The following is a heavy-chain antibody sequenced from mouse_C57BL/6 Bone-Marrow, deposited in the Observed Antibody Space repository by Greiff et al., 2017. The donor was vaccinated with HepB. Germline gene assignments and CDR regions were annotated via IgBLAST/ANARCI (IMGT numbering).Heavy chain of an antibody. J-gene: IGHJ3*01. CDR3: ARWRLQLEAWFAY. CDR1: GYTFTSYW. Sequence: QVQLQQPGAELVKPGASVKMSCKASGYTFTSYWITWVKQRPGQGLEWIGDIYPGSGSTNYNEKFKSKATLTVDTSSSTAYMQLSSLTSEDSAVYYCARWRLQLEAWFAYWGQGTLVTVSA. CDR2: IYPGSGST. D-gene: IGHD3-2*02. V-gene: IGHV1-55*01.